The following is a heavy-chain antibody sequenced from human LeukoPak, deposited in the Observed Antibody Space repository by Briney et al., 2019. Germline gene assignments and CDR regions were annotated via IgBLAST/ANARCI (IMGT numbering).Heavy chain of an antibody. CDR2: INHSGST. J-gene: IGHJ4*02. CDR1: GGSISSYY. Sequence: SETLSLTCTVSGGSISSYYWSWIRQPPGKGLEWIGEINHSGSTNYNPSLKSRVTISVDTSKNQFSLKLSSVTAADTAVYYCAELWSDYWGQGTLVTVSS. CDR3: AELWSDY. V-gene: IGHV4-34*01. D-gene: IGHD3-10*01.